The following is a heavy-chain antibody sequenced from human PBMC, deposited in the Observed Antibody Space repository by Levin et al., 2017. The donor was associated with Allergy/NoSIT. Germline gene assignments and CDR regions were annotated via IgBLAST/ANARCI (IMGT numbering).Heavy chain of an antibody. V-gene: IGHV1-69*06. CDR2: IIPIFGTA. CDR1: GGTFSSYA. D-gene: IGHD3-22*01. J-gene: IGHJ4*02. Sequence: SVKVSCKASGGTFSSYAISWVRQAPGQGLEWMGGIIPIFGTANYAQKFQGRVTITADKSTSTAYMELSSLRSEDTAVYYCARDRADYDSSGYFVDWGQGTLVTVSS. CDR3: ARDRADYDSSGYFVD.